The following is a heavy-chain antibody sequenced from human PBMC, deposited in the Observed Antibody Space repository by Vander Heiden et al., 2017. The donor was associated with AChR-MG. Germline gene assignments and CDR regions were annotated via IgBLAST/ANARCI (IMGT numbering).Heavy chain of an antibody. V-gene: IGHV3-30-3*01. CDR3: AGVPAAMYGGAFDI. D-gene: IGHD2-2*01. Sequence: QVQLVESGGGVVQPGRSLRLSCAASGFTFSSYAMPWVRQAPGKGLEWVAVISYDGSNKYYADSVKGRFTISRDNSKNTLYLQMNSLRAEDTAVYYCAGVPAAMYGGAFDIWGQGTMVTVSS. J-gene: IGHJ3*02. CDR2: ISYDGSNK. CDR1: GFTFSSYA.